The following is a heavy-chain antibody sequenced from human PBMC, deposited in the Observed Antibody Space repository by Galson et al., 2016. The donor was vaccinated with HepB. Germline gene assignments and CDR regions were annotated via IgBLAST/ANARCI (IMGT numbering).Heavy chain of an antibody. CDR2: ISWNSGTI. Sequence: SLRLSCAASGFTFDDYAMHWVRQAPGKGLGWVSGISWNSGTIVYADSVKGRFTISRDNAKNSLYLQMNSLRAEDTALYYCARRICSSTRCYQDYFDPWGQGTLVTVSS. CDR1: GFTFDDYA. D-gene: IGHD2-2*01. CDR3: ARRICSSTRCYQDYFDP. J-gene: IGHJ5*02. V-gene: IGHV3-9*01.